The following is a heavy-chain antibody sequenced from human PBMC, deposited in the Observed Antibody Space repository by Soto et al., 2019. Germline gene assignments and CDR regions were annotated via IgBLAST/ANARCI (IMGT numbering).Heavy chain of an antibody. J-gene: IGHJ5*02. CDR3: ARGPPAYCGGDCYPSP. CDR2: IHYSGST. Sequence: PSETLSLTCTVSGGSISSGTYYWSWIRQHPGKGLEWIGYIHYSGSTYYNPSLKSRVTISVDTSKDQFSLKLSSVTAADTAVYYCARGPPAYCGGDCYPSPWGQGILVTVS. V-gene: IGHV4-31*03. CDR1: GGSISSGTYY. D-gene: IGHD2-21*02.